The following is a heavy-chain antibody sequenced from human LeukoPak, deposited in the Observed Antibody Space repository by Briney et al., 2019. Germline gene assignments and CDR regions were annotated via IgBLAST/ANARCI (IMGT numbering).Heavy chain of an antibody. V-gene: IGHV4-59*01. CDR2: FYYSGSSVTT. D-gene: IGHD6-19*01. Sequence: PSETLSLTCIVSGDSITNSYWTWIRQPPGKGLEWIGLFYYSGSSVTTYFNPSLKSRVTITVDRPKNQFSLESRSVTAEDTAVYYCARDSGTSPGRLDYWGRGTLVTVSS. CDR3: ARDSGTSPGRLDY. CDR1: GDSITNSY. J-gene: IGHJ4*02.